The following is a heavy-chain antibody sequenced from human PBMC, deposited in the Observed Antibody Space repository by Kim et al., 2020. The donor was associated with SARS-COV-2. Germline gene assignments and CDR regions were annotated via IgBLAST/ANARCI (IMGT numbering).Heavy chain of an antibody. CDR1: GGSISSYY. V-gene: IGHV4-59*08. D-gene: IGHD6-19*01. Sequence: SETLSLTCTVSGGSISSYYWSWIRQPPGKGLEWIGYIYYSGSTNYNPSLKSRVTISVDTSKNQFSLKLSSVTAADTAVYYCARGIIAVAGTGVFLGYGMDVWGQGTTVTVSS. J-gene: IGHJ6*02. CDR2: IYYSGST. CDR3: ARGIIAVAGTGVFLGYGMDV.